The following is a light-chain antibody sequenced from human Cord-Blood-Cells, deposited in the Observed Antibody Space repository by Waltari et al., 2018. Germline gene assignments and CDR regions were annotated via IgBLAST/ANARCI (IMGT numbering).Light chain of an antibody. CDR2: AAS. CDR1: QSISSY. Sequence: DIQMTQSPSSLSASVGDRVTITCPASQSISSYLNWYQQKPGKGPKLLIYAASSLQSGGPSMFRGSGSGTDVTLTISSLQAEDFATYYYQQSYSTPFTCGQGTRLEIK. V-gene: IGKV1-39*01. J-gene: IGKJ5*01. CDR3: QQSYSTPFT.